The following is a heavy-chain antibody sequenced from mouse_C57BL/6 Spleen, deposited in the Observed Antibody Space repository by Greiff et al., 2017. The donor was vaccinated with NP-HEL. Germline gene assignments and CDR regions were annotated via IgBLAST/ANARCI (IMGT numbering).Heavy chain of an antibody. Sequence: EVQLQQSGPGMVKPSQSLSLTCTVPGYSITSGYDWHWIRHFPGNKLEWMGYISYSGSTNYNPSLKSRISITHDTSKNHFFLKLNSVTTEDTATYYCARENSYFDYWGQGTTLTVSS. CDR2: ISYSGST. CDR1: GYSITSGYD. V-gene: IGHV3-1*01. CDR3: ARENSYFDY. J-gene: IGHJ2*01.